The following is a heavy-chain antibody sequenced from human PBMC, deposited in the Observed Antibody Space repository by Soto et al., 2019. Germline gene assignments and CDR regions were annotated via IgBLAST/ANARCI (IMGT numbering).Heavy chain of an antibody. CDR3: ARDSGAAVAGTVLDY. CDR1: GFTFSSYA. V-gene: IGHV3-30-3*01. D-gene: IGHD6-19*01. CDR2: ISYDGSNK. Sequence: QVQLVESGGGVVQPGRSLRLSCAASGFTFSSYAMHWVRQAPGKGLEWVAVISYDGSNKYYADSVKGRFTISRDNSKNPLYLQMNSLRAEDTAVYYCARDSGAAVAGTVLDYWGQGTLVTVSS. J-gene: IGHJ4*02.